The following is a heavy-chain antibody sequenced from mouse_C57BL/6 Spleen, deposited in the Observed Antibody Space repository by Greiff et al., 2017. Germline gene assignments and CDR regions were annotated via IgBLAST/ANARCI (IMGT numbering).Heavy chain of an antibody. J-gene: IGHJ4*01. CDR3: AREEWGGDYAMDY. CDR1: GYTFTSYW. Sequence: QVQLKQSGAELAKPGASVKLSCKASGYTFTSYWMHWVKQRPGQGLEWIGYINPSSGYTKYNQKFKDKATLTADKSSSTAYMQLSSLTYEDSAVYYCAREEWGGDYAMDYWGQGTSVTVSS. CDR2: INPSSGYT. V-gene: IGHV1-7*01.